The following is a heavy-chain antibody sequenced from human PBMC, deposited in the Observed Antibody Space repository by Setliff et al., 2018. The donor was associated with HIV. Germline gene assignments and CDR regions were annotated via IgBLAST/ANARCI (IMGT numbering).Heavy chain of an antibody. V-gene: IGHV1-69*13. Sequence: WASVKVSCKASGGTFSNYAFSWVRQAPGQGLEWMGGIIPLFGTANYAQNFQGRVTITADASTSTAYMELSSLRSEDTAMYYCARDRHHYDSSGFDAFDLWGQGTMVTVS. CDR1: GGTFSNYA. CDR2: IIPLFGTA. D-gene: IGHD3-22*01. CDR3: ARDRHHYDSSGFDAFDL. J-gene: IGHJ3*01.